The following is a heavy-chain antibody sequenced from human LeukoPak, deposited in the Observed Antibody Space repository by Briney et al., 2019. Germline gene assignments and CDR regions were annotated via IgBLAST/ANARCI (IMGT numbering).Heavy chain of an antibody. J-gene: IGHJ3*02. V-gene: IGHV3-7*05. CDR1: GFTISNYW. Sequence: GGSLRLSSAGSGFTISNYWMTWVRQAPGKGLEWVANIKEDGSEKYYVDSVKGRFTISRDNAKNSLYLQMNSLRAEDTAVYYCARDPSSDAFDIWGQGTMVTVSS. CDR3: ARDPSSDAFDI. CDR2: IKEDGSEK.